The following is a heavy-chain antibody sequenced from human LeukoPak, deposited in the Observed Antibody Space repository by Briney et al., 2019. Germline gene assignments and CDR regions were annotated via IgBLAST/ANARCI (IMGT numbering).Heavy chain of an antibody. CDR1: GGSINTYY. V-gene: IGHV4-59*01. CDR3: ARGLTSSDWYFDL. J-gene: IGHJ2*01. D-gene: IGHD4/OR15-4a*01. CDR2: IHYSGST. Sequence: KPSETLSLTCTVSGGSINTYYWSWIRQPPGKGLEWIAYIHYSGSTNYNPSLRSRVTISVDTSKNQFSLKLSSVTAADTAVYYCARGLTSSDWYFDLWGRGTLVTVSS.